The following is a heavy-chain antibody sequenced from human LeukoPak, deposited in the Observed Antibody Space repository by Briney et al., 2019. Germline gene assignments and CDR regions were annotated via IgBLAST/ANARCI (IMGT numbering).Heavy chain of an antibody. Sequence: SETLSLTCTVSGGSISSYYWSWIRQPPGKGLEWIGYIYYSGSTNYNPSLKSRVTISVDTSKNQFPLKLSSVTAADTAVYYCARDDGATWDSSGYFDYWGQGTLVTVSS. J-gene: IGHJ4*02. D-gene: IGHD3-22*01. V-gene: IGHV4-59*01. CDR2: IYYSGST. CDR1: GGSISSYY. CDR3: ARDDGATWDSSGYFDY.